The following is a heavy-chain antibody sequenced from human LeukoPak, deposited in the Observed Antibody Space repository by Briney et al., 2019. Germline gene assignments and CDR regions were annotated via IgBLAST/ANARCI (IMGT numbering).Heavy chain of an antibody. CDR2: INLNSGGT. CDR3: ARDPGPPIWRMDS. J-gene: IGHJ4*02. CDR1: GYTFTGYY. D-gene: IGHD1-14*01. V-gene: IGHV1-2*02. Sequence: ASVKVSCKASGYTFTGYYMHWVRQAPGQGLEWMGWINLNSGGTNYAQKFQGRVTMTRDTSISTAYMELSRLRSDDTAVYYCARDPGPPIWRMDSWGQGILVTVSS.